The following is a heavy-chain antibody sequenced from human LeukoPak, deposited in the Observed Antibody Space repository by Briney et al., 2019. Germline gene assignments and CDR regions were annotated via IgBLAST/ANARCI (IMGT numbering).Heavy chain of an antibody. V-gene: IGHV3-53*05. Sequence: GGSLRLSCAASGFTVSSNYMSWVRQAPGKWLEWVSVIYSGGSTYYADSVKGRFTISRDNSKNTLFLQMNSLRDEDTAMYYCAKVSPISPSGYLDYWGQGTPVTVSS. CDR1: GFTVSSNY. J-gene: IGHJ4*02. CDR2: IYSGGST. D-gene: IGHD3-3*01. CDR3: AKVSPISPSGYLDY.